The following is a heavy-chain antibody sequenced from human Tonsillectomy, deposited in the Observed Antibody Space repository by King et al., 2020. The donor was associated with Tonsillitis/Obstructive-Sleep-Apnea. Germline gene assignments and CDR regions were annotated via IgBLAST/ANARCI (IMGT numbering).Heavy chain of an antibody. J-gene: IGHJ4*02. CDR1: GYSFASYW. Sequence: QLVQFGAEVKKTGESLKMSCKGSGYSFASYWIGWVRQMPGKGLEWMGIIYPGDSNPIYSPSFQGQVTISADKSTNTAYLQWSSLKASDTAMYYCARQLLQYQPFDYWGQGTLVTVSS. V-gene: IGHV5-51*01. D-gene: IGHD2-2*01. CDR3: ARQLLQYQPFDY. CDR2: IYPGDSNP.